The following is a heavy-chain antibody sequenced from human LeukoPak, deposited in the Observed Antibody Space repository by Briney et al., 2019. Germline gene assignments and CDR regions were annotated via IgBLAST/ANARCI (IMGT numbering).Heavy chain of an antibody. V-gene: IGHV3-23*01. CDR2: ITGSGGST. Sequence: PGGSLRLSCVASGFTFSNYAMSWVRQAPGKGLEWVSGITGSGGSTHYADSVKGRFTISRDNSKSTLYLQMNSLRDDDTAVDYCAKKRFDDRPPLHWGQGTLVTVSS. CDR3: AKKRFDDRPPLH. D-gene: IGHD3-10*01. J-gene: IGHJ4*02. CDR1: GFTFSNYA.